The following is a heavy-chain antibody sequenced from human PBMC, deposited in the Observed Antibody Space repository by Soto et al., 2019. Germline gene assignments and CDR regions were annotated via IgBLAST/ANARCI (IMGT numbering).Heavy chain of an antibody. Sequence: EVQLVESGGGLVQPGGSLRLSCAASGFTFSSYDMHWVRQATGKGLEWVSAIGTAGDTYYPGSVKGRFTISRENAKNSLYLQMNSLRVGDTAVYYCARVVRGYCSGGRCYGGSYYYYMDVWGKGTTVTVSS. J-gene: IGHJ6*03. CDR1: GFTFSSYD. CDR3: ARVVRGYCSGGRCYGGSYYYYMDV. CDR2: IGTAGDT. D-gene: IGHD2-15*01. V-gene: IGHV3-13*01.